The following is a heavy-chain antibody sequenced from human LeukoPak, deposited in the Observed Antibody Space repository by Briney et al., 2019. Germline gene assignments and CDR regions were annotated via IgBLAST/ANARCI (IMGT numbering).Heavy chain of an antibody. J-gene: IGHJ6*03. CDR1: GGTFSSYA. Sequence: SVKVSCKASGGTFSSYAISWVRQAPGQGLEWMGGIIPIIGTANYAQKFQGRVTITTDESTGTAYMELSSLRSEDTAVYYCARGPAAYYYYYYMDVWGKGTTVTVSS. V-gene: IGHV1-69*05. CDR2: IIPIIGTA. CDR3: ARGPAAYYYYYYMDV. D-gene: IGHD6-13*01.